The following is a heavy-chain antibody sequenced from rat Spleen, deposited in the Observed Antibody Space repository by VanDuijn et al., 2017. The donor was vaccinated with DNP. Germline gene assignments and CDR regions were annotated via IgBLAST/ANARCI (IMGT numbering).Heavy chain of an antibody. CDR3: TELPSYYEAWFAY. J-gene: IGHJ3*01. V-gene: IGHV5S10*01. CDR2: VNYDGSRT. D-gene: IGHD1-4*01. Sequence: EVQLAESGGGLVQPGRSLKLSCAASGFTFSDYDVAWVRQAPKKGLEWVATVNYDGSRTYYRDSVKGRFTISRDNPYSILYLQMNSLTSEDTATYYCTELPSYYEAWFAYWGQGALVTVSS. CDR1: GFTFSDYD.